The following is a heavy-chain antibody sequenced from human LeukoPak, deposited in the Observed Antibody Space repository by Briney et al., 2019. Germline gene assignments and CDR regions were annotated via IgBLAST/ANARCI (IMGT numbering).Heavy chain of an antibody. CDR3: ARGILSPRSVAFDV. CDR2: ISSDGTTK. V-gene: IGHV3-30-3*01. CDR1: GFTLSSHV. Sequence: PGGSLRLSCVASGFTLSSHVMHWVRQAPGKGLEWVALISSDGTTKYNADSVEGRFTISRDTSMDTLYLQMNSLRVDDTSVCYCARGILSPRSVAFDVWGQGTMVTVS. D-gene: IGHD3-3*01. J-gene: IGHJ3*01.